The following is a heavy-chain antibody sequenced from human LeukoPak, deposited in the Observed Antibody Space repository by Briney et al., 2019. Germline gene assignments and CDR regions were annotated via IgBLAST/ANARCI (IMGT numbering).Heavy chain of an antibody. J-gene: IGHJ4*02. CDR1: GFTFSSYG. V-gene: IGHV3-23*01. CDR2: ISDNSGNT. CDR3: SNGRTSSGTLQHDY. Sequence: PGGPLRLSCAASGFTFSSYGMSWVRQAPGQGLEWVSAISDNSGNTYYADSVKGRFTISRDNSENTLYLQMNSLRAEDTALYYCSNGRTSSGTLQHDYWGQGTLVTVSS. D-gene: IGHD6-19*01.